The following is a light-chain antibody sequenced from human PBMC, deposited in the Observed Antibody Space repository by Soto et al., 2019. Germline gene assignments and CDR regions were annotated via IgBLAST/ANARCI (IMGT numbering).Light chain of an antibody. CDR2: GNI. CDR1: SSNIGAGYD. J-gene: IGLJ2*01. V-gene: IGLV1-40*01. CDR3: QSYDSSLL. Sequence: QSVLTQPTSVSGAPGQRVTISCTGSSSNIGAGYDVHWYQQLPGTAPKLLIYGNINRPSGVPDRFSGSKSGTSASLAITGLQAEDEGDYSCQSYDSSLLFGGGTKVTVL.